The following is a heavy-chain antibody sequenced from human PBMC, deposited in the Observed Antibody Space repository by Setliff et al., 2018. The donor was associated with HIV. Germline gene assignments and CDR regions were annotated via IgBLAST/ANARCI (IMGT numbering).Heavy chain of an antibody. D-gene: IGHD5-12*01. J-gene: IGHJ6*02. CDR3: ARDTSRYSGNDYPPNYYYYGMDV. V-gene: IGHV1-69*10. Sequence: GASVKVSCKASGGTFSSYAISWVRQAPGQGLEWMGGIIPILGIANYAQKFQGRVTITADKSTSTAYMELSSLRSEDTAVYYCARDTSRYSGNDYPPNYYYYGMDVWGQGTTVTVSS. CDR2: IIPILGIA. CDR1: GGTFSSYA.